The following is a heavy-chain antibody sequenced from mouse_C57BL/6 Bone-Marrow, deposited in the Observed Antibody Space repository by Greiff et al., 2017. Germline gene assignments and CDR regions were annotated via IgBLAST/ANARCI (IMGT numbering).Heavy chain of an antibody. D-gene: IGHD1-1*01. Sequence: QVQLQQSGAELARPGASVKLSCKASGYTFTSYGISWVKQRTGQGLEWIGEIYPRSGNTYYNEKFKGKATLTADKSSSTAYMELRSLTSEDSAVYFCARGGPFLTTVLATLDFDYWGQGTTLTVSS. CDR2: IYPRSGNT. CDR3: ARGGPFLTTVLATLDFDY. J-gene: IGHJ2*01. CDR1: GYTFTSYG. V-gene: IGHV1-81*01.